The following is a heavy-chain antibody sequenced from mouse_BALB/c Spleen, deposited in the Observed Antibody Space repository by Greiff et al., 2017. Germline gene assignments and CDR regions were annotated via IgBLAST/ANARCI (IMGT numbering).Heavy chain of an antibody. CDR1: GYTFTSYW. Sequence: VQLQQPGAELVKPGASVKLSCKASGYTFTSYWMHWVKQRPGQGLEWIGEINPSNGRTNYNEKFKSKATLTVDKSSSTAYMQLSSLTSEDSAVYYCAINWDWFAYWGQGTLVTVSA. V-gene: IGHV1S81*02. CDR3: AINWDWFAY. J-gene: IGHJ3*01. D-gene: IGHD4-1*02. CDR2: INPSNGRT.